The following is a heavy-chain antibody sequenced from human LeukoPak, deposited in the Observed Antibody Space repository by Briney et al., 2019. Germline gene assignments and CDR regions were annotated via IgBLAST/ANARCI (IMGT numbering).Heavy chain of an antibody. D-gene: IGHD3-22*01. Sequence: GGSLRLSCSASGFTFRTYAMSWVRQAPGKGLEWVSTISKSGGSTYYADSVKGRFTISRDNSQSTLTLQMSSLRVEDTAVYYCAKDGYYDSSPYYTIDPAPYGESFQHWGQGTLVTVSS. CDR1: GFTFRTYA. CDR3: AKDGYYDSSPYYTIDPAPYGESFQH. CDR2: ISKSGGST. J-gene: IGHJ1*01. V-gene: IGHV3-23*01.